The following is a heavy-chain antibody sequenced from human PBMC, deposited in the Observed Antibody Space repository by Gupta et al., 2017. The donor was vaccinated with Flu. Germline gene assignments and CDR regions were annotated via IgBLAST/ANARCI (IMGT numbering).Heavy chain of an antibody. CDR2: IYYSGST. J-gene: IGHJ5*02. D-gene: IGHD2-2*01. CDR1: GGSISSGGYY. Sequence: QVQLQESGPGLVKPSQTLSLTCTVSGGSISSGGYYWSWIRQHPGKGLEWIGYIYYSGSTYYNPSLKSRVTISVDTSKNQFSLKLSSVTAADTAVYYCARGRYCSSTSCYGNWFAPWGQGTLVTVSS. V-gene: IGHV4-31*03. CDR3: ARGRYCSSTSCYGNWFAP.